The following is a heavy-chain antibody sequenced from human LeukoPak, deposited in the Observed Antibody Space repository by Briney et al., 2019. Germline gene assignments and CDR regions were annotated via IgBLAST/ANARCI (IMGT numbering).Heavy chain of an antibody. CDR3: ARGVGLQYSSSSGKGHSNWFDP. CDR2: INTNTGNP. CDR1: GYTFTSYA. Sequence: ASVKVSCKASGYTFTSYAMNWGRQAPGQGLEWMGWINTNTGNPTYAQGFTGRFVFSLDTSVSTAYLQISSLKAEDTAVYYCARGVGLQYSSSSGKGHSNWFDPWGQGTLVTVSS. D-gene: IGHD6-6*01. V-gene: IGHV7-4-1*02. J-gene: IGHJ5*02.